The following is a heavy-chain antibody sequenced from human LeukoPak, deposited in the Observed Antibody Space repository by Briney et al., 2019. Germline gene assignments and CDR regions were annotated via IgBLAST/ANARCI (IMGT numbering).Heavy chain of an antibody. V-gene: IGHV3-23*01. CDR2: IRTSGNT. CDR3: ATLSYDVWTGINWFDP. D-gene: IGHD3-3*01. Sequence: GGSLRLSCAASEFIFSSYAISWVRQAPGKGLEWVSGIRTSGNTYYADSVKGRFTISRDISKNTVYLQMNSLRAEDSAVYYCATLSYDVWTGINWFDPWGQGTLVTVSS. CDR1: EFIFSSYA. J-gene: IGHJ5*02.